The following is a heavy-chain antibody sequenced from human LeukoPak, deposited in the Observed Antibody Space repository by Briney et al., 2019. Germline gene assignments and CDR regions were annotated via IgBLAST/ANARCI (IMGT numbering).Heavy chain of an antibody. Sequence: SQTLSLTCTVSGDSVSSGAYYWNWIRQHPGKGLEWLGYVYYSGGTYYNPSLKSRVAISIDTSRNQFSLKLSSVTAADTAVYYCAREFVNRGEWEPCLDYWGQGTLVTVSS. D-gene: IGHD1-26*01. J-gene: IGHJ4*02. V-gene: IGHV4-31*03. CDR1: GDSVSSGAYY. CDR3: AREFVNRGEWEPCLDY. CDR2: VYYSGGT.